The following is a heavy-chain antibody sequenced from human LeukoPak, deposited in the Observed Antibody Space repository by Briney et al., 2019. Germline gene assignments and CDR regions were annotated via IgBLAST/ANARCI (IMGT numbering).Heavy chain of an antibody. CDR3: ARTPRAYCGGDCYFDY. V-gene: IGHV4-59*01. J-gene: IGHJ4*02. CDR1: GGSISTYY. D-gene: IGHD2-21*01. Sequence: SETLSLTCTLSGGSISTYYWSWIRQPPGKGLEWIGYIYHSGSTNYNPSLKSRVTISVDTSKNQFSLKLSSVTAADTAVYYCARTPRAYCGGDCYFDYWGQGTLVTVSS. CDR2: IYHSGST.